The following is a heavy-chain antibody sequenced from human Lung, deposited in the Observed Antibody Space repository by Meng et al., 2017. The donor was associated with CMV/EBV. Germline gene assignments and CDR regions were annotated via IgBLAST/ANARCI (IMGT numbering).Heavy chain of an antibody. Sequence: SVKVSXKASGYTFTSYGISWVRQAPGQGLEWMGWISAYNGNTNYAQKLQGRVTMTTDTSTSTAYMELRSLRSDDTAVYYCARGIVIAVAGTGVDYWGQGXLVTVSS. D-gene: IGHD6-19*01. CDR1: GYTFTSYG. CDR2: ISAYNGNT. V-gene: IGHV1-18*01. CDR3: ARGIVIAVAGTGVDY. J-gene: IGHJ4*02.